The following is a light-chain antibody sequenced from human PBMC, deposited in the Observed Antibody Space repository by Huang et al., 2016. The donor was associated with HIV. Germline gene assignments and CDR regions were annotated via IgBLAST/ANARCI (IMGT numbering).Light chain of an antibody. J-gene: IGKJ4*01. CDR2: AAS. V-gene: IGKV1D-16*01. CDR1: QDIDRW. Sequence: DIQMTQSPSSLSASVGDRVTITCRASQDIDRWLAWYQQKPEKAPKSLIYAASILQRGVPPRFTASGSGTDFTLTISSLQPEDFATYYCQQYNNYPVTFGGGTKVEIK. CDR3: QQYNNYPVT.